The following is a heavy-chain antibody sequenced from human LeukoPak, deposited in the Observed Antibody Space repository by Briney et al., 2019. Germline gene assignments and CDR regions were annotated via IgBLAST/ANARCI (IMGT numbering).Heavy chain of an antibody. CDR1: GFTFSSYS. Sequence: NPGGSLRLSCAASGFTFSSYSMNWVRQAPGKGLEWVSSISSSSSYIYYADSVKGRFTISRDNAKNSLYLQMNSLRAEDTAMYYCARDRAAAGIFPPRYGMDVWGQGTTVTVSS. V-gene: IGHV3-21*01. D-gene: IGHD6-13*01. CDR2: ISSSSSYI. J-gene: IGHJ6*02. CDR3: ARDRAAAGIFPPRYGMDV.